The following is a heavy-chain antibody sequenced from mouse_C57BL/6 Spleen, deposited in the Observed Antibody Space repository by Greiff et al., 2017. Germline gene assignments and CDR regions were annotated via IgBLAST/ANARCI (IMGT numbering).Heavy chain of an antibody. CDR2: INPSTGGT. CDR1: GYSFTGYY. Sequence: VQLQQSGPELVKPGASVKISCKASGYSFTGYYMNWVKQSPEKSLEWIGEINPSTGGTTYNQKFTAKATLTVDKSSSTAYMQLTSLTSEDSAVYYCARSTTGFAYWGQGTLVTVSA. V-gene: IGHV1-42*01. J-gene: IGHJ3*01. CDR3: ARSTTGFAY. D-gene: IGHD2-1*01.